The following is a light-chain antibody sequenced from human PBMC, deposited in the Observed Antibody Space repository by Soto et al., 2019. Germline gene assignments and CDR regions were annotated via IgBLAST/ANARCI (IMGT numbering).Light chain of an antibody. J-gene: IGKJ4*01. V-gene: IGKV3-11*01. CDR1: QSVSSY. CDR2: DAS. CDR3: QQRSNWPPGT. Sequence: EIVLTPSPATLSLSPGERATLSCRASQSVSSYLAWYQQTPGQAPRLLIYDASNRATGIPARFSGSGSGTDFTLTISSLEPEDFAVYYCQQRSNWPPGTFGGGTKVDIK.